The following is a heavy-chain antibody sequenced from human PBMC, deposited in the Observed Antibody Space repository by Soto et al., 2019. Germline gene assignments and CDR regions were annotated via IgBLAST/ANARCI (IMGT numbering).Heavy chain of an antibody. Sequence: GGSLRLSCAASGFTFSSYDMHWVRQATGKGLEWVSAIGTAGDTYYPGSVKGRFTISRENAKNSLYLQMNSLRAGDTAVYYCARGRGCSSTSCYQYGMDVWGQGTTVTVSS. CDR1: GFTFSSYD. CDR2: IGTAGDT. V-gene: IGHV3-13*04. CDR3: ARGRGCSSTSCYQYGMDV. D-gene: IGHD2-2*01. J-gene: IGHJ6*02.